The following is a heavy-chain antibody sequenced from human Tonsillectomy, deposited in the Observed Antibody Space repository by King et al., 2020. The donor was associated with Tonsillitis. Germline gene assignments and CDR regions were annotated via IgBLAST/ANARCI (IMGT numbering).Heavy chain of an antibody. J-gene: IGHJ4*02. CDR2: ISGSGGST. Sequence: VQLVESGGGLVQPGGSLRLSCAASGFTFSSYAMSWVRQAPGKGLEWVSAISGSGGSTYYAASVKGRFTIYRDNSKNTLYLQMNSLRAADTAVYYCANILRYFDWPTVTFDYWGQGTLVTVSS. CDR3: ANILRYFDWPTVTFDY. V-gene: IGHV3-23*04. CDR1: GFTFSSYA. D-gene: IGHD3-9*01.